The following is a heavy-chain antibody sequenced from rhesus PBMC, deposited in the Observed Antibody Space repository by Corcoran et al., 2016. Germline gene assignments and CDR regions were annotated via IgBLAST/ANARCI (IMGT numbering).Heavy chain of an antibody. D-gene: IGHD4-4*01. CDR3: ARDPYGSDY. V-gene: IGHV4-73*01. J-gene: IGHJ4*01. Sequence: QVKLQQWGEGLVKPSETLSLTCAVYGGSISGYYWSWIRQPQGKGLEWIGNIDGKSASTNYNPPLKNRVTISNDPSKNQVSLKLSSVTAADPAVYYCARDPYGSDYWCQGVLVTVSS. CDR2: IDGKSAST. CDR1: GGSISGYY.